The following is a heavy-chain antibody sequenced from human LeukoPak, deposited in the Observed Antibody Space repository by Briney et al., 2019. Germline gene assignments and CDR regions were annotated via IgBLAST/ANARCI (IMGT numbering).Heavy chain of an antibody. CDR2: ISISGDDT. CDR3: ANEIRPNDY. V-gene: IGHV3-23*01. J-gene: IGHJ4*02. Sequence: GSLRLSCAVSGFPFSSHAMTWVRQVPGKGLQWVSSISISGDDTHYADSVKGRFTISRDNSRNTLYLQMNSLRADDTAVYYCANEIRPNDYWGQGTLVTVSS. CDR1: GFPFSSHA.